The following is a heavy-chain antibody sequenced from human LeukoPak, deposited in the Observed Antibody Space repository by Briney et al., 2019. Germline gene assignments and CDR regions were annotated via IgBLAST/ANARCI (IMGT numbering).Heavy chain of an antibody. CDR2: IKEDGSEK. CDR3: ARMRGRYCSSNGCYVEY. CDR1: GFTFSSYW. V-gene: IGHV3-7*01. Sequence: GGSLRLSCAASGFTFSSYWMTWFRQAPGKGLEWVANIKEDGSEKYYVDSVKGRFTISRDNSKNTLYLQMNSLRVEDTAVYYCARMRGRYCSSNGCYVEYWGQGALVTVSS. J-gene: IGHJ4*02. D-gene: IGHD2-2*01.